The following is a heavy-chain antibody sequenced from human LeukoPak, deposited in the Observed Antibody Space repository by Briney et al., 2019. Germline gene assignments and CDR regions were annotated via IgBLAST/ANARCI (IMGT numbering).Heavy chain of an antibody. Sequence: PSETLSLTCTVSGGSISSYYWSWIRQPPGKGLEWIGYIYYSGSTNYNPSLKSRVTISVDTSRNQFSLKLSSVTAADTAVYYCARQTGSGLFILPGGQGTLVTVSS. D-gene: IGHD3/OR15-3a*01. CDR2: IYYSGST. CDR1: GGSISSYY. J-gene: IGHJ4*02. CDR3: ARQTGSGLFILP. V-gene: IGHV4-59*08.